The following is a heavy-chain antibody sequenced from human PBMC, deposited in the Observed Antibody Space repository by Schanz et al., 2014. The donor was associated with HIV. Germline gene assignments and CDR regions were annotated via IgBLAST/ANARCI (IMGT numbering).Heavy chain of an antibody. Sequence: QVWLVQSGAEVKKPGASVRVSCKASGYNFGNLDINWVRQATGQGLEWMGWISAYNGNTNYAQKLQGRVTMTTDTSTSTAYMDLRSLRSDDTAVYYCARGAAEMATMTPWRYWGQGTLVTVSS. CDR2: ISAYNGNT. CDR3: ARGAAEMATMTPWRY. D-gene: IGHD5-12*01. V-gene: IGHV1-18*01. CDR1: GYNFGNLD. J-gene: IGHJ4*02.